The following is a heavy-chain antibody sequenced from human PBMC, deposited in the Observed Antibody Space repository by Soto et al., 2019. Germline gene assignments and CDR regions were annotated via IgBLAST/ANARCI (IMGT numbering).Heavy chain of an antibody. CDR1: GGSISSSSYY. CDR3: ASVVSGWPFDY. J-gene: IGHJ4*02. D-gene: IGHD6-19*01. CDR2: IYYSGST. Sequence: SETLSLTCTVSGGSISSSSYYWGWIRQPPGKGLEWIGSIYYSGSTYYNPSLKSRVTISVDTSKNQFSLKLSSVTAADTAVYYCASVVSGWPFDYWGQGTLVTVSS. V-gene: IGHV4-39*01.